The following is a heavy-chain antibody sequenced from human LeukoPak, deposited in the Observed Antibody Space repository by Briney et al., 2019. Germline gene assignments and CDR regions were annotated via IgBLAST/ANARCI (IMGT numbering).Heavy chain of an antibody. D-gene: IGHD1-26*01. CDR1: GFSFGSYG. J-gene: IGHJ4*02. CDR3: ARDFHSGLDY. CDR2: IKQDGSEK. Sequence: PGRSLSLSCAASGFSFGSYGMHWVRQAPGKGLEWVANIKQDGSEKYYVDSVKGRFTISRDNAKNSLYLQMNSLRAEGTAVYYCARDFHSGLDYWGQGTLVTVSS. V-gene: IGHV3-7*01.